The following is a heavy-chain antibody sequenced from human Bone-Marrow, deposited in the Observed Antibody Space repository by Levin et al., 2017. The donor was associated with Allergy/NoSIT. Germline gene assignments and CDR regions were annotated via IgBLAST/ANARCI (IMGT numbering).Heavy chain of an antibody. V-gene: IGHV3-30-3*01. D-gene: IGHD3-10*01. CDR2: ISYDGSNK. CDR3: ARDGKDLYRYGSGSYSRVPFDY. Sequence: GESLKISCAASGFTFSSYAMHWVRQAPGKGLEWVAVISYDGSNKYYADSVKGRFTISRDNSKNTLYLQMNSLRAEDTAVYYCARDGKDLYRYGSGSYSRVPFDYWGQGTLVTVSS. CDR1: GFTFSSYA. J-gene: IGHJ4*02.